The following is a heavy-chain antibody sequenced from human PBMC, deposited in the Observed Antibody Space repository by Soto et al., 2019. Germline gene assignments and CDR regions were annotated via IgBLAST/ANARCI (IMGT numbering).Heavy chain of an antibody. D-gene: IGHD5-12*01. Sequence: DVQVVESGGGLVQPGGFLRLSCAVSGFTVTINYMSWVRQAPGKGLEWVSVIYSGGTIYYADSVKGRFTISRDTSKNTLYLQMNSLRGDDTAVYYCHGYGYWGQGTLVTVSS. CDR1: GFTVTINY. J-gene: IGHJ4*02. CDR3: HGYGY. CDR2: IYSGGTI. V-gene: IGHV3-53*01.